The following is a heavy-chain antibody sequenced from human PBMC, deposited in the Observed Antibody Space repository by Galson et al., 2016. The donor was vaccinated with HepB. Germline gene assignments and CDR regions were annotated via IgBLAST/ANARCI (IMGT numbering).Heavy chain of an antibody. CDR3: ATSRATSGPKAYFAQ. J-gene: IGHJ4*02. Sequence: QSGAEVKKPGESLKISCQASGYDFTTFWIGWVRQMPGKGLEWMGIIYFGDSDTRYNPSFQGQVTISADKSIMTAYLQWSSLKASDSGTYYCATSRATSGPKAYFAQWGQGTRVTVSS. V-gene: IGHV5-51*01. CDR2: IYFGDSDT. D-gene: IGHD6-19*01. CDR1: GYDFTTFW.